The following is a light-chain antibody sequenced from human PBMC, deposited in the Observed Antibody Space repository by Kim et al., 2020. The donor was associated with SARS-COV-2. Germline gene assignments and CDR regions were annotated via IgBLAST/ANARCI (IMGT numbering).Light chain of an antibody. J-gene: IGLJ3*02. CDR3: ATWDDSLRNWV. CDR1: SSNIGSRY. CDR2: RNN. Sequence: SVMTQAPSASGTLGQRVTISCAGSSSNIGSRYVYWYQQLPGMAPKLLIYRNNERPSGVPDRFSGSKSGTSASLAISGLRSEDEADYYCATWDDSLRNWVFGGGTKLTVL. V-gene: IGLV1-47*01.